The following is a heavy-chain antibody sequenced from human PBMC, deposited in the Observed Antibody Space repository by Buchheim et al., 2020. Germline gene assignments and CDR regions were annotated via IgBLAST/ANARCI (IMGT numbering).Heavy chain of an antibody. J-gene: IGHJ4*02. CDR1: GFTFSSYA. CDR2: ISGSGGST. Sequence: EVQLLESGGGLVQPGGSLRLSCAASGFTFSSYAMSWVRQAPGKGLEWVSAISGSGGSTYYADSVKGRFTISRDHDKNTRYLQMNSLRAEDTAVYYCAKEITGILTIHAYFDYWGQGTL. CDR3: AKEITGILTIHAYFDY. D-gene: IGHD1-20*01. V-gene: IGHV3-23*01.